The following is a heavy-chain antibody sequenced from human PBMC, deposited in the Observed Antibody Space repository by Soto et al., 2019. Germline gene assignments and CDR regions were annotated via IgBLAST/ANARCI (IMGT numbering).Heavy chain of an antibody. V-gene: IGHV3-30-3*01. Sequence: QVQLVESGGGVVQPGRSLRLSCAASGFTFSSYAMHWVRQAPGKGLGWVAVISYDGSNKYYADSVKGRFTISRDNSKNTLYLQMNSLRAEDTAVYYCASGGYCSGGSCSNPGPLSFDYWGQGTLVTVSS. D-gene: IGHD2-15*01. CDR2: ISYDGSNK. CDR3: ASGGYCSGGSCSNPGPLSFDY. J-gene: IGHJ4*02. CDR1: GFTFSSYA.